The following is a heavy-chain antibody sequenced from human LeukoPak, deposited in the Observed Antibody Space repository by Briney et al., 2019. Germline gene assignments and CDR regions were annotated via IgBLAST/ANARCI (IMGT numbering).Heavy chain of an antibody. Sequence: GGSLRLSCAASGFTFSGYSMNWVRQAPGKWLEWVSSISSSSSYIYYADSVKGRFTISRDNAKNSLYLQMNSLKAEDTAVYYCAPFSGYSYGNDYWGQGTLVTVSS. CDR3: APFSGYSYGNDY. V-gene: IGHV3-21*01. J-gene: IGHJ4*02. CDR2: ISSSSSYI. CDR1: GFTFSGYS. D-gene: IGHD5-18*01.